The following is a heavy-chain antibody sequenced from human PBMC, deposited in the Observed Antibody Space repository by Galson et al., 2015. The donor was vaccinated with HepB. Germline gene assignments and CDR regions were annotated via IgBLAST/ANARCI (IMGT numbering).Heavy chain of an antibody. D-gene: IGHD2-2*01. CDR2: ISGSGGST. V-gene: IGHV3-23*01. Sequence: SLRLSCAASGFTFSSYAMSWVRQAPGKGLEWVSAISGSGGSTYYADSVKGRFTISRDNSKNTLYLQMNSLRAEDTAVYYCAKDPRRALARVGYFDYWGQGTLVTVSS. CDR3: AKDPRRALARVGYFDY. CDR1: GFTFSSYA. J-gene: IGHJ4*02.